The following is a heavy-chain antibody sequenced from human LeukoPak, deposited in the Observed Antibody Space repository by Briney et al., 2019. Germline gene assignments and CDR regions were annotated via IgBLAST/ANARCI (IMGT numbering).Heavy chain of an antibody. CDR2: ISDSGNIT. CDR1: GFTFSTYA. Sequence: GGSLRLSCAASGFTFSTYAMSWVRQAPGKGLEWVSAISDSGNITYYADSVKGRFTISRDNSKNTLYLQMNSLRAEDTAVYYCAKRDPRPGYWGQGTLVTVSS. J-gene: IGHJ4*02. V-gene: IGHV3-23*01. CDR3: AKRDPRPGY.